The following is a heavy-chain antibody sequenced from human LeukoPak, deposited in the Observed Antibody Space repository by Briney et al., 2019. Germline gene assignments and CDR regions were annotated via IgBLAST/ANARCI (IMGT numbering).Heavy chain of an antibody. J-gene: IGHJ5*02. CDR3: ARQHDFWSGYASGFDP. CDR2: IYHSGST. V-gene: IGHV4-38-2*01. CDR1: GYSISSGYY. D-gene: IGHD3-3*01. Sequence: SETLSLTCPVCGYSISSGYYWGWIRQPPGKGLEWIGSIYHSGSTYYNPSLKSRVTISVDTSKNQFSLKLSSVTAADTAVYYCARQHDFWSGYASGFDPWGQGTLVTVSS.